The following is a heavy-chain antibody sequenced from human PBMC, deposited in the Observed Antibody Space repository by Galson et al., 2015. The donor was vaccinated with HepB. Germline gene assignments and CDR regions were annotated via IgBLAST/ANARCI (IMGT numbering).Heavy chain of an antibody. Sequence: SLRLSCAASGFTFGDYAMSWVRQAPGKGLEWVGFIRSKAYGGTTEYAASVKGRFTISRDDSKSTAYLQMNSLKTEDTAVYYCTRPVEMVDYYYYGMDVWGQGTTVTVSS. CDR1: GFTFGDYA. D-gene: IGHD5-24*01. J-gene: IGHJ6*02. V-gene: IGHV3-49*04. CDR3: TRPVEMVDYYYYGMDV. CDR2: IRSKAYGGTT.